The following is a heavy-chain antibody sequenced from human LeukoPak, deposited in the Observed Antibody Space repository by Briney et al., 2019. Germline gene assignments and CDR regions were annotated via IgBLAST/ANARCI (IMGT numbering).Heavy chain of an antibody. CDR2: IIPIFGTA. CDR3: ATAGYSYGTYYYYMDV. Sequence: SVKVSSKASGGTFIIYAISWVRQAPGQGLEWMGGIIPIFGTANYAQKFQGRVTITTDESTSTAYMELSSLRSEDTAVYYCATAGYSYGTYYYYMDVWGKGTTVTVSS. J-gene: IGHJ6*03. D-gene: IGHD5-18*01. CDR1: GGTFIIYA. V-gene: IGHV1-69*05.